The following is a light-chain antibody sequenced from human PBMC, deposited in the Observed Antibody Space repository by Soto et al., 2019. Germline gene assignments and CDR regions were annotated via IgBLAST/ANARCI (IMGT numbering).Light chain of an antibody. V-gene: IGLV1-40*01. CDR3: QSYDSSLSGYV. J-gene: IGLJ1*01. Sequence: QSVLTQPPSVSGAPGQRVTISCSGSSSNIGAGYDVHWYQQLPGTAPKLLIYGNSKRPSGVPDRFSGSKSGTSASLAITGLHAEDEAGYYCQSYDSSLSGYVFGTGTKVTVL. CDR2: GNS. CDR1: SSNIGAGYD.